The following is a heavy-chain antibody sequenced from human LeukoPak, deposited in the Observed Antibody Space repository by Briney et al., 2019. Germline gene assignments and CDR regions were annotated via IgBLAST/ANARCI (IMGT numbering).Heavy chain of an antibody. D-gene: IGHD5-18*01. J-gene: IGHJ4*02. CDR1: GFTFSSYG. Sequence: GRSLRLSCAASGFTFSSYGMHWVRQAPGKGLEWVAIMWYDGSNKYYTDSVKGRFTISRDNSKNTLYLQMNSLRVEDTAAYYCAREDTALVIAYWGQGTLVTVSS. CDR3: AREDTALVIAY. V-gene: IGHV3-33*01. CDR2: MWYDGSNK.